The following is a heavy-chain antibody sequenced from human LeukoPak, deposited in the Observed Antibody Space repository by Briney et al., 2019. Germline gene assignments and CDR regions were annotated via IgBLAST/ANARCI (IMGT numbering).Heavy chain of an antibody. D-gene: IGHD3-22*01. J-gene: IGHJ4*02. CDR3: AKVGDSSGYYQNYFDY. CDR2: IRYDGSNK. CDR1: GFTFSSYG. Sequence: GGSLGLSCAASGFTFSSYGMHWVRQAPGKGLEWVAFIRYDGSNKYYADSVKGRFTISRDNSKNTLYLQINSLRAEDTAVYYCAKVGDSSGYYQNYFDYWGQGTLVTVSS. V-gene: IGHV3-30*02.